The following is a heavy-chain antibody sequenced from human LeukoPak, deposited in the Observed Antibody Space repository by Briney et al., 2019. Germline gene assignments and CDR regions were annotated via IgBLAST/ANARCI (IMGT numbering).Heavy chain of an antibody. D-gene: IGHD5-18*01. CDR1: DYYISSGNY. Sequence: AGTLSLTCTASDYYISSGNYWGCIQQPPGKGLECIGNIHHAGSTYYKPSLKSRVTISIDTAKNPFSLQLNSLTAADTAVYYCARDIDKTDMVFKSFDNWGQGTLVSVSS. CDR2: IHHAGST. V-gene: IGHV4-38-2*02. CDR3: ARDIDKTDMVFKSFDN. J-gene: IGHJ4*02.